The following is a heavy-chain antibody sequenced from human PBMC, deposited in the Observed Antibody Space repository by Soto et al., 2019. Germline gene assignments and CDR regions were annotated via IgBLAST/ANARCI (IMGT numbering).Heavy chain of an antibody. D-gene: IGHD2-8*02. V-gene: IGHV1-46*01. CDR3: ARHLAAGDV. CDR1: GYTFINYY. CDR2: INPTGGRT. Sequence: QIQLVQSGAEVKKPGASVKVSCKASGYTFINYYIHWVRQAPGHGLEWMAIINPTGGRTNYAQKFQSRLILTMDTSTTTVYMELNSLTSKDTSIYYCARHLAAGDVWSQGTLVTVSS. J-gene: IGHJ4*02.